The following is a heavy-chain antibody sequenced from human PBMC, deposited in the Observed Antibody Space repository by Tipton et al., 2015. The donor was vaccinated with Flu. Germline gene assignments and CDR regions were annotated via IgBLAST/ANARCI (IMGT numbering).Heavy chain of an antibody. CDR2: VFHTGGT. CDR1: GGSIASISHY. CDR3: ARDGLSAGMDV. Sequence: LRLSCTVSGGSIASISHYWGWIRQSPEKGLEWIGSVFHTGGTDYNPPLKSRVTILIDTSKNQFSLHLYSVTVADTAVYYCARDGLSAGMDVWGQGTTVTVSS. J-gene: IGHJ6*02. D-gene: IGHD3/OR15-3a*01. V-gene: IGHV4-39*07.